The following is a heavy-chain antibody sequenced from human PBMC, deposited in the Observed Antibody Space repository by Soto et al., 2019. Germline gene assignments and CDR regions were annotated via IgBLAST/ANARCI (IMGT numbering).Heavy chain of an antibody. J-gene: IGHJ2*01. CDR2: VSAYNGNT. CDR3: ARVYGDYWYFDL. CDR1: GYTFTSYG. V-gene: IGHV1-18*01. Sequence: QVQLVQSGAEVKKPGASVKVSCKASGYTFTSYGIIWVRQAPGQGLEWMGWVSAYNGNTNYAQKLQGRVNMTTDTSTSKAYMDLRSLRSDDTAVYYCARVYGDYWYFDLWGRGTLVTVSS. D-gene: IGHD4-17*01.